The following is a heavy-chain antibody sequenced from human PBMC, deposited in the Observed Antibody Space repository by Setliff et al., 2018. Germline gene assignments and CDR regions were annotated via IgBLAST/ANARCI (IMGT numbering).Heavy chain of an antibody. Sequence: GASVKVSCKASGYTFTGYHMHWVRQAPGQGLEWMGRINPNSGSTNFAQKFQGRVTMTRDTSISTAYMELSRLRSDDTAVYYCARRRYYYDSSGYRWGGFYFDYWGQGTLVTVSS. V-gene: IGHV1-2*06. D-gene: IGHD3-22*01. CDR2: INPNSGST. CDR3: ARRRYYYDSSGYRWGGFYFDY. CDR1: GYTFTGYH. J-gene: IGHJ4*02.